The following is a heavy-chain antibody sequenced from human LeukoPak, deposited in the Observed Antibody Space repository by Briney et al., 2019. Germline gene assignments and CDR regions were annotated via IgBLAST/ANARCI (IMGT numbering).Heavy chain of an antibody. CDR1: GFTFSSYA. D-gene: IGHD3-16*01. CDR2: ISGSGGST. J-gene: IGHJ4*02. Sequence: GGSLRLSCAASGFTFSSYAMSWVRQAPGKGLEWVSAISGSGGSTYYADSVKGRFTISRDNSKNTLYLQMSSLRAEDTAVYYCAKQHYDYVWGSFSSGYWGQGTLVTVSS. V-gene: IGHV3-23*01. CDR3: AKQHYDYVWGSFSSGY.